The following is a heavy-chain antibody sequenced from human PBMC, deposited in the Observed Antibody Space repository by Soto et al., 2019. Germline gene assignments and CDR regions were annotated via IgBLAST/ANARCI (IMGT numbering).Heavy chain of an antibody. Sequence: QVQLQQWGAGLLKPSETLSLTCAVYGGSFSGYYWSWIRQPPGKGLEWIGEINHSGSTNYNPSLKSRVTISVDTSKNQFSLKLSSVTAADTAVYYCASGSGYDFELRRTVPDAFDIWGQGTMVTVSS. D-gene: IGHD5-12*01. V-gene: IGHV4-34*01. CDR1: GGSFSGYY. CDR2: INHSGST. CDR3: ASGSGYDFELRRTVPDAFDI. J-gene: IGHJ3*02.